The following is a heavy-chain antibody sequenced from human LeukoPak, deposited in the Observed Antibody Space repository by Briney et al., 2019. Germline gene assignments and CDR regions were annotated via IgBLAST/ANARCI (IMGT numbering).Heavy chain of an antibody. V-gene: IGHV1-2*02. J-gene: IGHJ6*02. CDR1: GYTFTGYY. D-gene: IGHD1-26*01. Sequence: ASVKVSCKASGYTFTGYYVHWVRQAPGQGLEWMGWLNPSSGDTKYAQKFQGRVTMTRDTSISTAYMELIRLRSDDTAMYYCARGLSFMDVWGQGTTVTVSS. CDR3: ARGLSFMDV. CDR2: LNPSSGDT.